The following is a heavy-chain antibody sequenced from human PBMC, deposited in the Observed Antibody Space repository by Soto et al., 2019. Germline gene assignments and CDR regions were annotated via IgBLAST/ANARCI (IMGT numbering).Heavy chain of an antibody. CDR3: ARGSYCSSTSCFRSAGYYYYMDV. Sequence: QVQLVESGGGVVQPGRSLRLSCAASGFTFSSYGMHWVRQAPGKGLEWVAVIWYDGSNKYYADSVKGRFTISRDNSKNTLYLQMNSLRAEDTAVYYCARGSYCSSTSCFRSAGYYYYMDVWGKGTTVTVSS. CDR2: IWYDGSNK. D-gene: IGHD2-2*01. J-gene: IGHJ6*03. CDR1: GFTFSSYG. V-gene: IGHV3-33*01.